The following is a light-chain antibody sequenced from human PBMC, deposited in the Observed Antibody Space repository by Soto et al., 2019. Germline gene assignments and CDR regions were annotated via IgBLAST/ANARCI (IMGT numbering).Light chain of an antibody. V-gene: IGKV1-5*01. Sequence: DIQMTQSPSTLSASVGDRVTITCRASQSASTFLAWYQQKPGQAPKLLIYDASTLQSGVPPRFSASGSGTEFALTISGLQPDDFAVYYCQQYNRYAVTFGQGTKVDIK. CDR1: QSASTF. CDR2: DAS. CDR3: QQYNRYAVT. J-gene: IGKJ1*01.